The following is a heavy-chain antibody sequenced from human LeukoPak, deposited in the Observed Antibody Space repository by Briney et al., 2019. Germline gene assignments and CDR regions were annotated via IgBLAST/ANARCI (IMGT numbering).Heavy chain of an antibody. D-gene: IGHD5-24*01. CDR2: IRDTGSTI. CDR3: ARGEVIEMATHFDY. J-gene: IGHJ4*02. CDR1: GFTFSDYY. V-gene: IGHV3-11*04. Sequence: PGGSLRLSCAASGFTFSDYYMSWIRQAPGKGLEWVSHIRDTGSTIYYADSVKGRFTISRDNAKNSLYLQMNSLRAEDTAVYYCARGEVIEMATHFDYWGQGTLVTVSS.